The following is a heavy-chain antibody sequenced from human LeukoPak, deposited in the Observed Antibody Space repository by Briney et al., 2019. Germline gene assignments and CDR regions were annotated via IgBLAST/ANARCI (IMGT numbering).Heavy chain of an antibody. CDR3: ASQFLGTTSYFDY. Sequence: MSSETLSLTCTVSGGSISSSSYYWGWIRQPPGKGLEWIGSIYYSGSTYYNPSLKSRVTISVDTSKNQFSLKLSSVTAADTAVYYCASQFLGTTSYFDYWGQGTLVTVSS. V-gene: IGHV4-39*07. CDR1: GGSISSSSYY. J-gene: IGHJ4*02. D-gene: IGHD7-27*01. CDR2: IYYSGST.